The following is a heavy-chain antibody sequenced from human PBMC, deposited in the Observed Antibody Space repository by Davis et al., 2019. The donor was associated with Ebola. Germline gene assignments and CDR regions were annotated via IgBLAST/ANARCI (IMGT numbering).Heavy chain of an antibody. J-gene: IGHJ4*02. CDR2: IKEDGSQK. D-gene: IGHD6-19*01. CDR3: ARDAALADSHYFDS. Sequence: PGGSLRLSCADSGFTFRTSWMSWVRQAPGKGLEWVANIKEDGSQKFYVDSAKDRFTISRDNARNSLYLQMNSLRAEDTAVYYCARDAALADSHYFDSWGQGTLVTVPS. CDR1: GFTFRTSW. V-gene: IGHV3-7*01.